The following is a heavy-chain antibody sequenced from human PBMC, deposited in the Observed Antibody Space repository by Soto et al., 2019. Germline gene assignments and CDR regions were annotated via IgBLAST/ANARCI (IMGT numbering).Heavy chain of an antibody. CDR3: VKGVSYVFDI. CDR1: GFTFSSYG. CDR2: IWYDGSNK. V-gene: IGHV3-30*02. D-gene: IGHD3-16*01. Sequence: GGSLRLSCAASGFTFSSYGMHWVRQAPGKGLEWVAVIWYDGSNKYYADSVKGRFTISRDNSKNTLYLQMNSLRAEDTAVYYCVKGVSYVFDIWGKGTMVTVSS. J-gene: IGHJ3*02.